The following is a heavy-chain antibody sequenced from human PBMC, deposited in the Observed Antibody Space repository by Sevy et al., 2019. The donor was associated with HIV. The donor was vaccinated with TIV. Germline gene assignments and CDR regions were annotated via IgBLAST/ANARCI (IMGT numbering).Heavy chain of an antibody. CDR3: TTDSTQPLIVGATWSDAFDI. D-gene: IGHD1-26*01. CDR1: GFTFSNAW. V-gene: IGHV3-15*01. Sequence: GGSLRLSCAASGFTFSNAWMSWVRQAPGKELEWVGRIKSKTDGGTTDYAAPVKGRFTISRDDSKNTLYLLMNSLKTEVTAVYYCTTDSTQPLIVGATWSDAFDIWGQGTMVTVSS. J-gene: IGHJ3*02. CDR2: IKSKTDGGTT.